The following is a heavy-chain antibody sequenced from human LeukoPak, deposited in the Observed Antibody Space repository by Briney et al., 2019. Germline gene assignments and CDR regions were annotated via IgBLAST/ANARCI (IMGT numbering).Heavy chain of an antibody. CDR1: GASISSGYYY. J-gene: IGHJ4*02. Sequence: PSETLSLTCTVSGASISSGYYYWTWLRPPPGEGLGWIGTIYDSGNTYYNPSLRGRVTISLDTPNSQFSLHLSPVTAADTAVYYCAKRSNKDSGFDFWGQGTLVSVSS. D-gene: IGHD1-26*01. CDR2: IYDSGNT. CDR3: AKRSNKDSGFDF. V-gene: IGHV4-39*01.